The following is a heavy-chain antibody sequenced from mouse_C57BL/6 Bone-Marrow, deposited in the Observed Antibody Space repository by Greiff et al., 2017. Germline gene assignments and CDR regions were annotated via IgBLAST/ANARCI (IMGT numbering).Heavy chain of an antibody. CDR2: INYYGSST. CDR3: ARDGYYGSDY. D-gene: IGHD1-1*01. CDR1: GFTFSDYY. J-gene: IGHJ2*01. V-gene: IGHV5-16*01. Sequence: EVMLVESEGGLVQPGSSMKLSCTASGFTFSDYYMAWVRQVPERGLEWVANINYYGSSTYYLDSLKSRFIISRDNAKNILYMQMSSLKSEDTATYYCARDGYYGSDYWGQGTTLTVSS.